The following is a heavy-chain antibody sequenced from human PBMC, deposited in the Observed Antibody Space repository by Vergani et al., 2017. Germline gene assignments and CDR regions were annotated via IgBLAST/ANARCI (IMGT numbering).Heavy chain of an antibody. CDR1: GGSISSGGYY. CDR3: ATGFSGRVLWFGESYYFDY. J-gene: IGHJ4*02. V-gene: IGHV4-31*03. CDR2: IYYSGST. Sequence: QVQLQESGPGLVKPSQTLSLTCTVSGGSISSGGYYWSWIRQHPGKGLAWIGYIYYSGSTYYNPSLKSRVTISVDTSKNQFSLKLSSVTAADTAVYYCATGFSGRVLWFGESYYFDYWGQGTLVTVSS. D-gene: IGHD3-10*01.